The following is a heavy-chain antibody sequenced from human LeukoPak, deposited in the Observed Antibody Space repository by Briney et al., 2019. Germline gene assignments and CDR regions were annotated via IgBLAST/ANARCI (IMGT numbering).Heavy chain of an antibody. J-gene: IGHJ4*02. CDR3: ARDSAIGSLGY. CDR2: INSDGSST. CDR1: GFTFSSYW. D-gene: IGHD2-21*01. V-gene: IGHV3-74*01. Sequence: GGSLRLSCAASGFTFSSYWMHWVRQVPGKGLVWVSRINSDGSSTSYADSVKGRFTISRDNAKNTLYLQMNSLRAEDTAVYYCARDSAIGSLGYWGQGTLVTVSS.